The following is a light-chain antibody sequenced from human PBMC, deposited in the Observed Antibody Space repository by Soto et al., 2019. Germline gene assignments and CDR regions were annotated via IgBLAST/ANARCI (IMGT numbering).Light chain of an antibody. Sequence: IHMTQAPSTLSASVGDRVTITCLAVQTISRWLAWYQQKPGKAPKLLIYEASSLQSGVPSRFSGSGSGTEFTLSISSLQPDDFATYYCQHYNVYPWTFGQGTKVDIK. CDR1: QTISRW. CDR3: QHYNVYPWT. V-gene: IGKV1-5*03. CDR2: EAS. J-gene: IGKJ1*01.